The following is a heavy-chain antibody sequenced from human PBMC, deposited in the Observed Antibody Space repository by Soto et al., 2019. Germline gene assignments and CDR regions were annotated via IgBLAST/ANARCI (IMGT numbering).Heavy chain of an antibody. CDR1: GDSVSSNSAA. Sequence: QVQLQESGPGLVKPSQTLSLTCAISGDSVSSNSAAWNWIRLSPSRGLEWLARTYYRSRWYNDYAGTVKRPITVKPDTSQNQFSLPLNSVTPGDTAVYYCAGTTSHQWYYMDVWGKGTTVTVSS. D-gene: IGHD1-7*01. V-gene: IGHV6-1*01. CDR2: TYYRSRWYN. CDR3: AGTTSHQWYYMDV. J-gene: IGHJ6*03.